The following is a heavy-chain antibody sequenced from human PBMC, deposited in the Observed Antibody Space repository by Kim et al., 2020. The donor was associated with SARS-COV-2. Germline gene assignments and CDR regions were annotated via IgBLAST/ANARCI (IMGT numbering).Heavy chain of an antibody. Sequence: ASVKVSCKASGYTFSSFAVTWVRQVPGQGPEWMGWVSTYNGKTKYAQKFQDRITMTIDASTTTSYMELRDLRVDDTAVYYCARARESVFYDSPGYYCDHWGQGTLVTVSS. D-gene: IGHD3-22*01. CDR2: VSTYNGKT. CDR1: GYTFSSFA. CDR3: ARARESVFYDSPGYYCDH. V-gene: IGHV1-18*04. J-gene: IGHJ4*02.